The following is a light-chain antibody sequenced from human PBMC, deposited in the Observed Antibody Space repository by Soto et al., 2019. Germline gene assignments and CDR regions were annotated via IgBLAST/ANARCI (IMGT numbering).Light chain of an antibody. V-gene: IGKV1-39*01. J-gene: IGKJ1*01. CDR2: AAS. CDR1: QSISSY. Sequence: DIQITQSPSSLSAYVAYRVTITFRSSQSISSYLNWYQQKPGKAPKLLTYAASSLQSGVPSRFSGSGSGTDFTLTISSLQTEDFATYYCKQSYSTPCTFGQGTKVDIK. CDR3: KQSYSTPCT.